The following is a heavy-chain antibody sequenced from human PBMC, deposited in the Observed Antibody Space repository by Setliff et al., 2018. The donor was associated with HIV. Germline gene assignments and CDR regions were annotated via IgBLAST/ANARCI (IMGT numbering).Heavy chain of an antibody. D-gene: IGHD3-22*01. V-gene: IGHV4-28*01. Sequence: SETLSLTCAVSGYSISTNEWWGWIRQPPGKGLAWIGYVYYSGSTYYSPSLKSRLTISVDTSKNHFSLRLSSVTAADTAIYYCARHRDYSDSSGYPWGAFDIWGQGTMVTVSS. CDR3: ARHRDYSDSSGYPWGAFDI. CDR2: VYYSGST. J-gene: IGHJ3*02. CDR1: GYSISTNEW.